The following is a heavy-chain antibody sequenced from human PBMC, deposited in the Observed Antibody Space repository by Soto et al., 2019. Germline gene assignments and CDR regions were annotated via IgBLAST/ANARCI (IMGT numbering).Heavy chain of an antibody. Sequence: GVCAPPSSAASGLRVKRYGMNVFLKDPGTGRVWVSSISSSSSDIYYADSVKGRFNISRDNAKKSLYLQINSLRAEDTAVYYCARYLSYGGGECYPRYYLDFCGQRTLDTVTS. V-gene: IGHV3-21*01. J-gene: IGHJ4*02. CDR1: GLRVKRYG. CDR3: ARYLSYGGGECYPRYYLDF. D-gene: IGHD2-21*01. CDR2: ISSSSSDI.